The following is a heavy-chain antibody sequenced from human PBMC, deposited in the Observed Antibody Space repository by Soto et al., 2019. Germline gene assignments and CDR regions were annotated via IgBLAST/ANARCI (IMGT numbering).Heavy chain of an antibody. Sequence: QVQLQESGPGLVKPSETLSLTCTVSGGSITNYYWSWIRQPPGKGLELIGYIYYSGSTNYSPSLKSRVTISVDTSKNQFYLNLRSVTAADTAVYFCARRSYFDSTGFHWYFDLWGRGTLVTVSS. CDR1: GGSITNYY. V-gene: IGHV4-59*01. CDR3: ARRSYFDSTGFHWYFDL. CDR2: IYYSGST. J-gene: IGHJ2*01. D-gene: IGHD3-22*01.